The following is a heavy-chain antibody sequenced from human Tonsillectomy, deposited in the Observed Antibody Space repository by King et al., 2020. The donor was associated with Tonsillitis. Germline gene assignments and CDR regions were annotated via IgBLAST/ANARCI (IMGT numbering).Heavy chain of an antibody. CDR3: ARLPTEGYYFYYGMDV. CDR2: INDSGST. Sequence: QLQESGPGLVKPPETLSLTCSVSGDSISSNSYYWGWIRQPTGKGLELIGTINDSGSTYYNPSLNGRVTMSIDTSKNQFSLKLTSVTAADTAVYYCARLPTEGYYFYYGMDVWGRGTTVTVSS. V-gene: IGHV4-39*01. CDR1: GDSISSNSYY. J-gene: IGHJ6*02.